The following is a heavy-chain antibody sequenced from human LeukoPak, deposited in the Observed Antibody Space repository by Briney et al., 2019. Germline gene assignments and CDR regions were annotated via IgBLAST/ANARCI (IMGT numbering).Heavy chain of an antibody. Sequence: GGSLRLSXAASGFTFNSYGMHWVCQAPGKGLEWVAFIRYDGSKSYFADSVKGRFALSRDNSKNTLYLQMSSLRPEDTAVYFCAQDGGSGSYFAFDIWGQGTIVTVSS. CDR2: IRYDGSKS. J-gene: IGHJ3*02. V-gene: IGHV3-30*02. D-gene: IGHD1-26*01. CDR1: GFTFNSYG. CDR3: AQDGGSGSYFAFDI.